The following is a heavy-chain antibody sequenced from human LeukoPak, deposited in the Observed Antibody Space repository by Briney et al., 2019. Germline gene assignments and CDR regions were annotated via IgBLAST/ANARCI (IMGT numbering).Heavy chain of an antibody. J-gene: IGHJ4*02. Sequence: SETLSLTCTVSASSISSAYCWGWIGQPSGKGLELVGSIYQSGTTYYNPSLKSRVTMSVDTSKNQFSLKLSSVTAADTAVYYCARATISATGPFDYWGQGTLVTVSS. CDR1: ASSISSAYC. CDR3: ARATISATGPFDY. D-gene: IGHD6-13*01. V-gene: IGHV4-38-2*02. CDR2: IYQSGTT.